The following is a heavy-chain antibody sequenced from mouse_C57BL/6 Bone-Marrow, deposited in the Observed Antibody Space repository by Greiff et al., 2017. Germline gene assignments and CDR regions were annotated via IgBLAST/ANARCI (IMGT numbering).Heavy chain of an antibody. V-gene: IGHV14-4*01. D-gene: IGHD2-1*01. Sequence: VQLQQSGAELVRPGASVKLSCTASGFNIKDDYMHWVKQRPEQGLEWIGWIDPENGAPQYASQFQGTATITADTSSNTAYLQLSSLTSEDTAVYYGTTSSYVNLYFDYWGQGTTLTVSS. CDR2: IDPENGAP. CDR1: GFNIKDDY. J-gene: IGHJ2*01. CDR3: TTSSYVNLYFDY.